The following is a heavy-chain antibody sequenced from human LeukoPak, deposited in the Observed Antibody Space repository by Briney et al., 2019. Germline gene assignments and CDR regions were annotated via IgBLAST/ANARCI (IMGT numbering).Heavy chain of an antibody. CDR1: GYTLTELS. D-gene: IGHD4-17*01. J-gene: IGHJ4*02. CDR3: ATASDDYGDYGY. CDR2: FDPEDGEA. Sequence: ASVKVSCKVSGYTLTELSMHWVRQAPGKGLEWMGGFDPEDGEAIYAQKFQGRVTMTEDTSTDTAYMELSSLRSEDTAVYYCATASDDYGDYGYWGQGTLVTVSS. V-gene: IGHV1-24*01.